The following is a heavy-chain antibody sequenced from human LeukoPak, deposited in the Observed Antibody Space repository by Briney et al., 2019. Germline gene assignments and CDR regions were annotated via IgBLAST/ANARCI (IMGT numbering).Heavy chain of an antibody. V-gene: IGHV3-48*03. D-gene: IGHD4-17*01. J-gene: IGHJ4*02. Sequence: GGSLRLSCAASGFTFNNYEMNWVRQAPGKGLEWVSYISSSGSTIYYADSVKGRFTISRDNAKNSLSLQMNSLRAEDTAVYYCARHSFGDYEFWFDYGGQGTLVTVSS. CDR1: GFTFNNYE. CDR3: ARHSFGDYEFWFDY. CDR2: ISSSGSTI.